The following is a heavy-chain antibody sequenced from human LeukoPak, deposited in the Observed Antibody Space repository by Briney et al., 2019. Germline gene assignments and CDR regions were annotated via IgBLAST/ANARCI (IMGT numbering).Heavy chain of an antibody. D-gene: IGHD3-10*01. CDR2: INAGNGNT. V-gene: IGHV1-3*01. CDR1: GHTFTSYA. Sequence: GASVKVSCKASGHTFTSYAMHWVRQAPGQRLELMGWINAGNGNTKYSQKFQGRVTITRDTSASTAYMELSRMRSEDTAVYCCARSYYYGSGSPWGYYYYGMDVWGKGTTVTVSS. CDR3: ARSYYYGSGSPWGYYYYGMDV. J-gene: IGHJ6*04.